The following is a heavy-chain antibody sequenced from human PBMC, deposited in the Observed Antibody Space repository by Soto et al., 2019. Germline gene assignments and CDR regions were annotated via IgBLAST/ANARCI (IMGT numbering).Heavy chain of an antibody. CDR1: GGSFSGYY. V-gene: IGHV4-34*01. D-gene: IGHD3-10*01. Sequence: SETLSLTCAVYGGSFSGYYWSWIRQPPGKGLEWIGEINHSGSTNYNPSLKSRVTISVDTSKNQFSLKLSSVTAADTAVYYCARGGGTMVRGVEKAYYFDYWGQGTLVTVSS. CDR3: ARGGGTMVRGVEKAYYFDY. J-gene: IGHJ4*02. CDR2: INHSGST.